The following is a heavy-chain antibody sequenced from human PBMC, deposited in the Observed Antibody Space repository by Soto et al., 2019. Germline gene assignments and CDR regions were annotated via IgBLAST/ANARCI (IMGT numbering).Heavy chain of an antibody. J-gene: IGHJ4*02. CDR3: ARANNWNEFDY. Sequence: PGGSLRLSCAASKFTFSDYYMSWIRQAPGKGLEWVSHIHSSGSTIYYADSVKGRFTISRDNAKNSLYLQMNSLRAEDTAVYYCARANNWNEFDYWGQGTLVTVSS. V-gene: IGHV3-11*01. D-gene: IGHD1-20*01. CDR2: IHSSGSTI. CDR1: KFTFSDYY.